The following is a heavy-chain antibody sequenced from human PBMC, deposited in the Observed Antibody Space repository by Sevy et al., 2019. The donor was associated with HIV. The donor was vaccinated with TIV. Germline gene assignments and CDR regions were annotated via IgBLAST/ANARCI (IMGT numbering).Heavy chain of an antibody. CDR2: ISSSGSTI. D-gene: IGHD3-10*01. Sequence: GRSLRLSCAASGFTFSSYEMNWVRQAPGKGLEWVSYISSSGSTIYYADSVKGRFTISRDNAKNSLYLQMNSLRAEDTAVYYCARDISPYYYGSGSPAHDAFDIWGQGTMVTVSS. V-gene: IGHV3-48*03. CDR3: ARDISPYYYGSGSPAHDAFDI. CDR1: GFTFSSYE. J-gene: IGHJ3*02.